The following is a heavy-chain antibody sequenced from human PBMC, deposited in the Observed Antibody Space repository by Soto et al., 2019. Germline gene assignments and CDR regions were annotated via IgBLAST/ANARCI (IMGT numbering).Heavy chain of an antibody. V-gene: IGHV1-2*04. CDR1: GYTFTGYY. J-gene: IGHJ5*02. Sequence: QVQLVQSGAEVKKPGASVKVSCKASGYTFTGYYMHWVRQAPGQGLEWMGWINPNSGGTNYAQKFKGWVTMPRDTSISTAYMELSRLRSDDTAVYYCAREDSSGWYPLFDPWGQGTLVTVSS. CDR2: INPNSGGT. CDR3: AREDSSGWYPLFDP. D-gene: IGHD6-19*01.